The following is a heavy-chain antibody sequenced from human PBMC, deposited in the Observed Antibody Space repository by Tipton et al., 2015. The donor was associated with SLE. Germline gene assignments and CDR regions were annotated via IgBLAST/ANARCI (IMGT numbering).Heavy chain of an antibody. CDR1: GGSISSYY. V-gene: IGHV4-4*07. J-gene: IGHJ3*02. CDR2: IHISGNT. Sequence: TLSLTCSVSGGSISSYYWSWIRPPAGKGLEWIGRIHISGNTNYNPSLKSRVTMSVDTSKTQFSLRLTSVTAADTAVYYCARDRLWRYSSSSDAFDIWGQGTMVTVSS. CDR3: ARDRLWRYSSSSDAFDI. D-gene: IGHD6-13*01.